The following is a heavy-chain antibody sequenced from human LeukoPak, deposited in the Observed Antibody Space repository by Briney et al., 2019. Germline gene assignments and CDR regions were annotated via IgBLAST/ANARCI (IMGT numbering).Heavy chain of an antibody. D-gene: IGHD6-19*01. CDR3: ARGYRYSSGWYFDY. J-gene: IGHJ4*02. CDR1: GGSISNYY. CDR2: IYHSGST. V-gene: IGHV4-59*01. Sequence: SETLSLTCTVSGGSISNYYWSWIRQPPGKGLEWIGYIYHSGSTNYNPSLKSRVTISVDTSKNQFSLKLSSVTAADTAVYYCARGYRYSSGWYFDYWGQGTLVTVSS.